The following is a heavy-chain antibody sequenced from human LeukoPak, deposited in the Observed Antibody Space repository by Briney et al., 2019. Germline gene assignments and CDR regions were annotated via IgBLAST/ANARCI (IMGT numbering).Heavy chain of an antibody. Sequence: SETLSLTCTVSGGSISSYYWSWIRQPAGKGLEWIGRIYTSGSTNYNPSLKSRVTMSVDTSKNQFSLKLSSVTAADTAVYYCARDHPLNYSDSSGYYGGYYYYYMDVWGKGTTVTVSS. V-gene: IGHV4-4*07. CDR2: IYTSGST. CDR3: ARDHPLNYSDSSGYYGGYYYYYMDV. CDR1: GGSISSYY. D-gene: IGHD3-22*01. J-gene: IGHJ6*03.